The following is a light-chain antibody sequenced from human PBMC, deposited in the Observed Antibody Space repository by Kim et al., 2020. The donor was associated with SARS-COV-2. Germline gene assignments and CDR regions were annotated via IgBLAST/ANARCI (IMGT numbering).Light chain of an antibody. Sequence: ATIGCKSSQSVLYSSNNNNYLAWYQQKPGQPPKLLIYWASIRESGVPDRFSGSGSGTDFALTISSLQAEDVAVYYCQQYYTTPLTFGGGTKVDIK. J-gene: IGKJ4*01. V-gene: IGKV4-1*01. CDR1: QSVLYSSNNNNY. CDR2: WAS. CDR3: QQYYTTPLT.